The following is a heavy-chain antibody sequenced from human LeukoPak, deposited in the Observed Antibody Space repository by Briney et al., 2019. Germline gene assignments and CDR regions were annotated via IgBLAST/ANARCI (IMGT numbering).Heavy chain of an antibody. CDR3: PYCSSTSCYRDY. Sequence: PSETLSLTCTVSGGSISSSSYYWGWIRQPPGKGLEWIGSIYYSGSTYYNPSLKSRVTISVDTSKNQFSLKLSSVTAADTAVYYCPYCSSTSCYRDYWGQGTLVTVSS. J-gene: IGHJ4*02. CDR2: IYYSGST. D-gene: IGHD2-2*01. CDR1: GGSISSSSYY. V-gene: IGHV4-39*01.